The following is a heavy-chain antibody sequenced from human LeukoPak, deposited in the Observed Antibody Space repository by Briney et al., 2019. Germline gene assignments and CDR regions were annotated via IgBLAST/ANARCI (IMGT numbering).Heavy chain of an antibody. CDR1: GFTFSSYG. J-gene: IGHJ4*02. V-gene: IGHV3-30*18. CDR2: ISYDGSNK. Sequence: GGSLRLSCAASGFTFSSYGMHWVRQAPGKGLEWVAVISYDGSNKYYADPVKGRFTISRDNSENTLYLQMNSLRAEDTAVYYCAKDPTRSSWYRVVGEIEYYFDYWGQGTLVTVSS. CDR3: AKDPTRSSWYRVVGEIEYYFDY. D-gene: IGHD6-13*01.